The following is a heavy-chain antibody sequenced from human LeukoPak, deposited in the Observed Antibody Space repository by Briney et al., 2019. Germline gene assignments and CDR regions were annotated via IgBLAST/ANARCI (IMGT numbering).Heavy chain of an antibody. J-gene: IGHJ4*02. CDR2: ITSSSNTV. V-gene: IGHV3-48*01. Sequence: TGGSLRLSCAASGFTFSNYNMFWARQAPGKGLEWVSYITSSSNTVHYADSVKGRFTLSRDNAKSSLYLQKNSLRAEDTAIYYCARLLSGWYLADYWGQGTLVTVSS. D-gene: IGHD6-19*01. CDR3: ARLLSGWYLADY. CDR1: GFTFSNYN.